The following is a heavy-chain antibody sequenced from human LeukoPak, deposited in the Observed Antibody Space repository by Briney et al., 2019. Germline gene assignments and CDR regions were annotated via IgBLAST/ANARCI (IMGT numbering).Heavy chain of an antibody. V-gene: IGHV4-61*08. Sequence: PSETLSLTCTVSGGSISSGDYYWSWIRQPPGKGLEWIGYIYYSGSTNCNPSLKSRVTISVDTSKNQFSLKLSSVTAADTAVYYCARGTVLMVSLVGAFDIWGQGTMVTVSS. CDR1: GGSISSGDYY. CDR3: ARGTVLMVSLVGAFDI. D-gene: IGHD2-8*02. J-gene: IGHJ3*02. CDR2: IYYSGST.